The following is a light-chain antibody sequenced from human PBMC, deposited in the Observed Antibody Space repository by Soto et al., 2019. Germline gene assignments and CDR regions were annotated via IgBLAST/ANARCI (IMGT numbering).Light chain of an antibody. CDR2: DAS. CDR1: QSVSGW. Sequence: DIQMTHSPSTLSASVLDTVTVTFRASQSVSGWLAWYQQKPGEAPKLLIYDASALPRGVPSRFSGSGSGTKFTLTIASLQPDDFATYYCQQYETFSGTFGPGTKVDIK. J-gene: IGKJ1*01. CDR3: QQYETFSGT. V-gene: IGKV1-5*01.